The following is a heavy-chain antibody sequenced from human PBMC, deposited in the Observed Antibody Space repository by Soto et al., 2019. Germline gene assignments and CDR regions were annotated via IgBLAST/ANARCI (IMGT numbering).Heavy chain of an antibody. CDR2: INHRGST. CDR1: GGSFSGYH. D-gene: IGHD2-8*01. V-gene: IGHV4-34*01. J-gene: IGHJ6*02. Sequence: PSETLSLTCAVYGGSFSGYHWSWIRQSPGKGLEWIGEINHRGSTNYNPSLKSRVTISVDTSKNQFSLKLSSVTAADTAVYFCTKSRRSVLMVYGFGGMDVWGRGTTVTVSS. CDR3: TKSRRSVLMVYGFGGMDV.